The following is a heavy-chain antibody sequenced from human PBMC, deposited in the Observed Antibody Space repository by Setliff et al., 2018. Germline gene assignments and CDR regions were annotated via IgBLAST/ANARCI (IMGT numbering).Heavy chain of an antibody. CDR1: VGSFSDYY. CDR3: RFWSSYYKNDY. CDR2: INQSGNT. V-gene: IGHV4-34*01. J-gene: IGHJ4*02. D-gene: IGHD3-3*01. Sequence: SETLSLTCTVYVGSFSDYYLGWIRQSPGKRPEWIAEINQSGNTNYNPSLNSRVSVSVDTPTNQFSLKVFSVTAADTAVYYCRFWSSYYKNDYWAQGTLVTVS.